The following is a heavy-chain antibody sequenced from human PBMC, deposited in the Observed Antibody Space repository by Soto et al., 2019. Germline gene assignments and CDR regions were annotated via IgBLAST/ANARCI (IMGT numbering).Heavy chain of an antibody. CDR3: ARIRDIVATIWIDP. V-gene: IGHV2-26*01. Sequence: QVTLKESGPALVKPTETLTLTCTVSGFSLSNARMGVSWIRQPPGKALEWLAHIFSNDEKSYSTSLKSRLTISKNTSKSQVVLTMTNMDPVDTATYYCARIRDIVATIWIDPWGQGTLVTVSS. D-gene: IGHD5-12*01. J-gene: IGHJ5*02. CDR2: IFSNDEK. CDR1: GFSLSNARMG.